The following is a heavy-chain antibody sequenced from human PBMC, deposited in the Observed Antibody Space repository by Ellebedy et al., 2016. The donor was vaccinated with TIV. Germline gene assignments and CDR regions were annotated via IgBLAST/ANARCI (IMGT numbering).Heavy chain of an antibody. J-gene: IGHJ4*02. CDR2: INHSGST. D-gene: IGHD1-7*01. V-gene: IGHV4-34*01. Sequence: SETLSLTXTVYGGSFSDYYWSWIRQPPGKGLEWIGEINHSGSTNYNPSLKSRVTISLDTSKNQFSLKLSSVTAADTAVYYCARDGTTTPKIDYWGQGTLVTVSS. CDR1: GGSFSDYY. CDR3: ARDGTTTPKIDY.